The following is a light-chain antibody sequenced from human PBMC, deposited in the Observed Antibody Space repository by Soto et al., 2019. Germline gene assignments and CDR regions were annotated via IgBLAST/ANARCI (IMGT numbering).Light chain of an antibody. CDR3: QQYGSSPWT. J-gene: IGKJ1*01. CDR1: QSVSSSY. V-gene: IGKV3-20*01. Sequence: EIVLTQSPGTLSLSPGERANLSCRASQSVSSSYLAWYQQKPGQAPRLLIYGASSRATGIPDRFSGSGSGTDFTLTISRLEPEDLAVYYCQQYGSSPWTFGQGTKV. CDR2: GAS.